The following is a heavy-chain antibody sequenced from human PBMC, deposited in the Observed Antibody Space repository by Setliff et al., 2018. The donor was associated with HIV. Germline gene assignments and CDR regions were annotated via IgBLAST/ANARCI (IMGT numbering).Heavy chain of an antibody. CDR3: ARVSRNLYGHLDGFDI. D-gene: IGHD3-10*01. J-gene: IGHJ3*02. Sequence: GESLKISCRASGYSFTDYWIGWVRQMPGKGLECMGIIYPGDSETKYSPSFQGQVTISVDKSFNTAYLQWSSLRASDTTMYYCARVSRNLYGHLDGFDILGRGTMVTVSS. V-gene: IGHV5-51*01. CDR1: GYSFTDYW. CDR2: IYPGDSET.